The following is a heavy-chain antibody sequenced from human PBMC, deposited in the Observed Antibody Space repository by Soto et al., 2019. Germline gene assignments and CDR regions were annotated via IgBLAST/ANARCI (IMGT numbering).Heavy chain of an antibody. Sequence: QVQLVQSGAEVKKAGSSVKVSCKVSGGTFSSYFINWGRQAPGQGLEWVGGIIPVFGTGSYAEKFQGRVTITADESTSTAYMELSRLRSDDTAVYYCARETPSAAAAYYYYGLDVWGQGTTVTVPS. CDR2: IIPVFGTG. J-gene: IGHJ6*02. V-gene: IGHV1-69*01. CDR1: GGTFSSYF. CDR3: ARETPSAAAAYYYYGLDV. D-gene: IGHD6-13*01.